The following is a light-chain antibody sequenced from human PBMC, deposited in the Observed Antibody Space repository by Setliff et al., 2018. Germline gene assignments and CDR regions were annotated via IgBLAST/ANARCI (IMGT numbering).Light chain of an antibody. V-gene: IGLV2-11*01. J-gene: IGLJ1*01. CDR2: DVS. CDR3: CSYAGSYTYV. Sequence: QSVLTQPRSVSGSPGQSVTISCTGTSSDVGGYNYVSWYQQHPGEAPKVMIYDVSKRPSGVPDRFSGSKSGNTASLTISGLQAEDEAEYYCCSYAGSYTYVFGTGTKVTVL. CDR1: SSDVGGYNY.